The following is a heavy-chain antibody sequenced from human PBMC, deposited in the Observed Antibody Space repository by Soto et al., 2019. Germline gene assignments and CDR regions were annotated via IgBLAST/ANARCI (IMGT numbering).Heavy chain of an antibody. CDR3: ARVSWRGKYGMDV. CDR1: GVDFRGSY. Sequence: GALRLSCVASGVDFRGSYMNWVRQAPGKGLEWISYISDTGRTIHYADSVKGRFVISRDNSKDSLYLQMNRLRAEDTAVYYCARVSWRGKYGMDVWGQGTTVTVSS. CDR2: ISDTGRTI. J-gene: IGHJ6*02. V-gene: IGHV3-11*01.